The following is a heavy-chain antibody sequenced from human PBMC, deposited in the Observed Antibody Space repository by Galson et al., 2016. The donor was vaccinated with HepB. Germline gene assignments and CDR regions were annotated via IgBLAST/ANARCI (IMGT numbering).Heavy chain of an antibody. CDR3: TPGTGSH. D-gene: IGHD3-10*01. CDR1: GFTFSNAW. J-gene: IGHJ6*02. V-gene: IGHV3-15*01. CDR2: IRSKADGGTT. Sequence: SLRLSCAASGFTFSNAWMSWVRQVPGKGLEWAGRIRSKADGGTTDYAAFVKGRFTVSREDSKNMLYLQMNSLNTEDTAVYYCTPGTGSHWGQGTTVTVSS.